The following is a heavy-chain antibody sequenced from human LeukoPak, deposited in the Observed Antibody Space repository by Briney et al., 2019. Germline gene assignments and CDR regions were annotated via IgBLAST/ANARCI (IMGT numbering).Heavy chain of an antibody. CDR1: GGSISSYY. V-gene: IGHV4-59*08. CDR2: IYYSGST. Sequence: SETLSLTCTVSGGSISSYYWSWIRQPPGKGLEWIGYIYYSGSTNYNPSLKSRVTISVDTSKNQFSLKLSSVTAADTAVYYCARAMSGYDLGLIDYWGQGTLVTVSS. J-gene: IGHJ4*02. D-gene: IGHD5-12*01. CDR3: ARAMSGYDLGLIDY.